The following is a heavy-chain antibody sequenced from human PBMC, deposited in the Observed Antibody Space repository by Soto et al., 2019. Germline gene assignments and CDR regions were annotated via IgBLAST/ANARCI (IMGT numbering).Heavy chain of an antibody. Sequence: EVQLVESGGGLVQPGRSLRLSCAASGFTFDDYAMHWVRQAPGKGLEWVSGISWNSGSIGYADSVKGRFTISRDNAKNSLYLQMNSLRAEDTALYYCAKDSRGYSYGYLDYWGQGPLVTVSS. CDR3: AKDSRGYSYGYLDY. CDR1: GFTFDDYA. CDR2: ISWNSGSI. D-gene: IGHD5-18*01. J-gene: IGHJ4*02. V-gene: IGHV3-9*01.